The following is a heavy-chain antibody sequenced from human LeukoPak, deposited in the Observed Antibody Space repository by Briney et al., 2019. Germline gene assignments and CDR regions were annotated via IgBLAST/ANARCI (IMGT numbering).Heavy chain of an antibody. CDR3: ARRLAGTEDY. Sequence: PSETLSLTCTVSGGSISSSSYYWGWIRQPPGKGLEWIGSICYSGSTYYNPSLKSRVTISVDTSKNQFSLKLSSVTAADTAVYYCARRLAGTEDYWGREPWSPSPQ. CDR1: GGSISSSSYY. V-gene: IGHV4-39*01. J-gene: IGHJ4*02. D-gene: IGHD6-13*01. CDR2: ICYSGST.